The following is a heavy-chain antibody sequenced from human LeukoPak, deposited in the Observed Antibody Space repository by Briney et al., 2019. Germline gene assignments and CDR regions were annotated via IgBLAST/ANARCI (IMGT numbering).Heavy chain of an antibody. J-gene: IGHJ5*02. CDR1: GFTFSSYW. D-gene: IGHD1-1*01. CDR2: IKQDGSEK. Sequence: GGSLRLSCAASGFTFSSYWMSWVRQAPGKGLEWVANIKQDGSEKYYVDSVKGRFTISRDNAKNSLYLQMNSLRVEDTAVYYCARLGLEVGGPNWFDPRGQGTLVTVSS. V-gene: IGHV3-7*01. CDR3: ARLGLEVGGPNWFDP.